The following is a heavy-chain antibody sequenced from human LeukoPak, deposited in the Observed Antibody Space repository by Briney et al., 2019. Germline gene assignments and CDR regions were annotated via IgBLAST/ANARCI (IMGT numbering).Heavy chain of an antibody. CDR1: GFTVSSNY. CDR2: IYSGGST. J-gene: IGHJ3*02. V-gene: IGHV3-53*01. Sequence: PGGSLRLSCAASGFTVSSNYMSWVRQAPGKGLEWVSVIYSGGSTYYADSVKGRFTISRDNSKNTLYLQMNSLRAEDTAVYYCAGHSYGYGPSSDAFDIWGQGTMVTVSS. CDR3: AGHSYGYGPSSDAFDI. D-gene: IGHD5-18*01.